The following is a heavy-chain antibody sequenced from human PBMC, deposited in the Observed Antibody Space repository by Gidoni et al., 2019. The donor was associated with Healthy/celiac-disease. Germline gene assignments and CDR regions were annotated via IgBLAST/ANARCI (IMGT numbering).Heavy chain of an antibody. V-gene: IGHV3-23*01. CDR3: AKDPYYYGSGSYTLDY. Sequence: EVQLLESGGGLVQPGGSLRLSCAASGFTFSSYAMSWVRQAPGKGLEWVSAISGSGGSTYYADSVKGRFTISRDNSKNTLYLQMNSLRAEDTAVYYCAKDPYYYGSGSYTLDYWGQGTLVTVSS. CDR1: GFTFSSYA. D-gene: IGHD3-10*01. CDR2: ISGSGGST. J-gene: IGHJ4*02.